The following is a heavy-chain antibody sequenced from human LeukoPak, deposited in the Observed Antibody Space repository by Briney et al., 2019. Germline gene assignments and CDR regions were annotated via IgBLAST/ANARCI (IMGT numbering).Heavy chain of an antibody. Sequence: GGSLRLSCAASGFTFSSYAMSWVRQAPGKGLEWVSAISGSGGSTYYADSVKGRFTISRDNSKNTLYLQMNSLRAEDTAVYYCAKDGLANISAAGYFQHWGQGTLVTVSS. J-gene: IGHJ1*01. D-gene: IGHD6-13*01. CDR3: AKDGLANISAAGYFQH. CDR2: ISGSGGST. CDR1: GFTFSSYA. V-gene: IGHV3-23*01.